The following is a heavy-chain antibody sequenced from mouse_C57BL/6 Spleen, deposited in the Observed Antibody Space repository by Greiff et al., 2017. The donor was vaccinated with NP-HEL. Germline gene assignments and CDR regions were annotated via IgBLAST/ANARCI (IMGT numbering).Heavy chain of an antibody. J-gene: IGHJ1*03. CDR2: IYIGNGYT. D-gene: IGHD1-1*01. Sequence: VQLQQSGAELVRPGSSVKMSCKTSGYTFTSYGINWVKQRPGQGLEWIGYIYIGNGYTEYNEKFKGKATMTSDTSSSTAYMQLNSLESEDSAIYFCARGPCYYGTHWYFDVWGTGTTVTVSS. V-gene: IGHV1-58*01. CDR1: GYTFTSYG. CDR3: ARGPCYYGTHWYFDV.